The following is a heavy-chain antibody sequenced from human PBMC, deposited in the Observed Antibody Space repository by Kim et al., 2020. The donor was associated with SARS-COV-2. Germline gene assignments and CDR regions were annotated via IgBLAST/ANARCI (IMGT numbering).Heavy chain of an antibody. CDR3: AREERGYSGYPFDY. CDR2: ISSSSSYI. J-gene: IGHJ4*02. D-gene: IGHD5-12*01. Sequence: GGSLRLSCAASGFTFSSYSMNWVRQAPGKGLEWVSSISSSSSYIYYADSVKGRFTISRDNAKNSLYLQMNSLRAEDTAVYYCAREERGYSGYPFDYWGQGTLVTVSA. V-gene: IGHV3-21*01. CDR1: GFTFSSYS.